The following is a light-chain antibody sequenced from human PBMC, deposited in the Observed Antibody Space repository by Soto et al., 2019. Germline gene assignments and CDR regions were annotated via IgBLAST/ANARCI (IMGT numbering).Light chain of an antibody. V-gene: IGLV2-14*01. CDR3: SSYTITRGV. J-gene: IGLJ7*01. CDR1: SSDVGAYNY. Sequence: QSALTQPASVSGSPGQSITISCTGTSSDVGAYNYVSWYQQHPGKAPKLMIFEVDNRPSGISNRFSGSKSGNTASLTISGLQAEDEADYYCSSYTITRGVFGGGTQLTVL. CDR2: EVD.